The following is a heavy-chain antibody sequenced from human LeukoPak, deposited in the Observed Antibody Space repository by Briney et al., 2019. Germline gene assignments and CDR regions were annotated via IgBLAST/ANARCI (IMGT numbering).Heavy chain of an antibody. Sequence: GGSLRLSCAASGFTFSSYGMHWVRQAPGKGLEWVAVISYDGSNKYYTDSVKARFTISRDNSKNTLYLQMNSLRAEDTAVYYCAKPPVGATPYYYYYMDVWGKGTTVTISS. V-gene: IGHV3-30*18. CDR1: GFTFSSYG. D-gene: IGHD1-26*01. CDR2: ISYDGSNK. CDR3: AKPPVGATPYYYYYMDV. J-gene: IGHJ6*03.